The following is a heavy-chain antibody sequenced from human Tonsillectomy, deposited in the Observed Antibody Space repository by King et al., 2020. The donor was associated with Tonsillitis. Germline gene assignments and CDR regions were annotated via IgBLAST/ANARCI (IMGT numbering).Heavy chain of an antibody. Sequence: VQLQQWGAGLLKPSETLSLTCAVYGGSFSGYYWSWIRQSPGKGLEWIGEVNHSGSTNYNPSLKSRIAISKDSSKNQFSLRLVAMTAADTAVNFCARGRWGRRTSWYGVFSDYWGQGALVTVAS. V-gene: IGHV4-34*01. J-gene: IGHJ4*02. D-gene: IGHD2-2*01. CDR3: ARGRWGRRTSWYGVFSDY. CDR1: GGSFSGYY. CDR2: VNHSGST.